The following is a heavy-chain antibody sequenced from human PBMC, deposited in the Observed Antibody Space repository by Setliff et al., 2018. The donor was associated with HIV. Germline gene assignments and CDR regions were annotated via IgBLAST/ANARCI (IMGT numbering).Heavy chain of an antibody. V-gene: IGHV4-39*07. CDR1: GGSISSSGYY. J-gene: IGHJ4*02. CDR3: ARGFDS. CDR2: IYYSGST. Sequence: SETLSLTCTVSGGSISSSGYYWGWIRQPPGKGLEWIGSIYYSGSTYYNPSLRSRVTISADTSKNQFSLRLSSVIAADTAVYYCARGFDSWGQGTLVTVSS.